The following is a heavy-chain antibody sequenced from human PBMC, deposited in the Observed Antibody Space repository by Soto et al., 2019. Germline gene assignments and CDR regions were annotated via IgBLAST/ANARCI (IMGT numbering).Heavy chain of an antibody. CDR2: ISTFNGNA. V-gene: IGHV1-18*04. J-gene: IGHJ4*02. CDR3: ARLHGYSSGWYDY. CDR1: GYTFSSNG. Sequence: QVQLVQSGAEVKKPGASVKVSCKASGYTFSSNGVSWVRRAPGQGLEWMGWISTFNGNAHFAQKFQGRVTMTTDTSTNTAYMELRSLSSDDTAVYYCARLHGYSSGWYDYWGQGTLVTVSS. D-gene: IGHD6-19*01.